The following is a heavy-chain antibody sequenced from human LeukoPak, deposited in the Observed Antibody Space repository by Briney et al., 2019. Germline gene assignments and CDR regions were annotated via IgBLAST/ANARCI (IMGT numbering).Heavy chain of an antibody. CDR1: GFTFSSYG. CDR2: ISGSGGST. V-gene: IGHV3-23*01. D-gene: IGHD3-10*01. Sequence: PGGSLRLSCAASGFTFSSYGMSWVRQAPGKGLEWVSAISGSGGSTYYADSVKGRFTISRDNSKNTLYLQMNSLRAEDTAVYYCAKDGLSPLLWFGELSPINWFDPWGQGTPVTVSS. J-gene: IGHJ5*02. CDR3: AKDGLSPLLWFGELSPINWFDP.